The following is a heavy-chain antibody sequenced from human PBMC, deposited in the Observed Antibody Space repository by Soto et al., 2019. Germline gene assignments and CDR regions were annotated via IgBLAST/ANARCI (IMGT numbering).Heavy chain of an antibody. CDR3: ARLLKSKYYYGSGSLYYFDY. CDR1: GGSISSSSYY. D-gene: IGHD3-10*01. J-gene: IGHJ4*02. Sequence: PSETLSLTCTVSGGSISSSSYYWGWIRQPPGKGLEWIGSIYYSGSTYYNPSLKSRVTISVDTSKNQFSLKLSSVTAADTAVYYCARLLKSKYYYGSGSLYYFDYWGQGTLVTVS. CDR2: IYYSGST. V-gene: IGHV4-39*01.